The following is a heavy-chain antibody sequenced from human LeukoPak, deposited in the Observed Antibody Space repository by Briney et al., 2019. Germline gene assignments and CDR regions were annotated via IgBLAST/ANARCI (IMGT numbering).Heavy chain of an antibody. CDR2: IKQDGSEK. CDR3: ARDVTLGYCSGGSCYSSVYYGMDV. V-gene: IGHV3-7*03. CDR1: GFTFSSYW. D-gene: IGHD2-15*01. J-gene: IGHJ6*02. Sequence: PGGSLRLSCAASGFTFSSYWMSWVRQAPGKGLEWVANIKQDGSEKYYVDPVKGRFTISRDNAKNSLYLQMNSLRAEDTAVYYCARDVTLGYCSGGSCYSSVYYGMDVWGQGTTVTVSS.